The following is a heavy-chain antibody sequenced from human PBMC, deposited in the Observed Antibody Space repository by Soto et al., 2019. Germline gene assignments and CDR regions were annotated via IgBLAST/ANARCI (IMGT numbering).Heavy chain of an antibody. CDR3: AASGRDVLGYDYKDTEGLDI. CDR1: GGTFSNFA. CDR2: IIPLFNVA. Sequence: QVQLVQSGPEVKKPGSSVKVSCEASGGTFSNFAVNWVRQAPGQGLEWVGGIIPLFNVAKYAQKFEGRVTIVADDSTSNAYMDLSSLRSAHTAVYYCAASGRDVLGYDYKDTEGLDIWGQGTMVTVSS. V-gene: IGHV1-69*01. J-gene: IGHJ3*02. D-gene: IGHD4-4*01.